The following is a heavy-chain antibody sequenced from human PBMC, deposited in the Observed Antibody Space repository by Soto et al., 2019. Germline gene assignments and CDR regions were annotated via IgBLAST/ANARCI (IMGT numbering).Heavy chain of an antibody. CDR1: GYTFTNYD. Sequence: ASVKVSCKASGYTFTNYDIYWVRQATGQGLEWMGWMNPNSGNTGYAQKLQGRVTMTRNTSMSTASMELSSLRSEDTAVYYCARGPMSCTSSSCPYFFDYWAQGTLVTVSS. D-gene: IGHD2-2*01. CDR2: MNPNSGNT. V-gene: IGHV1-8*01. J-gene: IGHJ4*02. CDR3: ARGPMSCTSSSCPYFFDY.